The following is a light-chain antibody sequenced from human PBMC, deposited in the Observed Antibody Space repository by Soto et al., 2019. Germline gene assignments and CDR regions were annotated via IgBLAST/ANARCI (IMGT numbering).Light chain of an antibody. Sequence: QSALTQPRSVSGSPGQSVTISCTGTSSDVGGYTHVSWYQQHPGNAPKLMIYDVSKRPSGVPDRFSGSKSGNTASLTISGLQAEDEADYYCCSYAGRPYVFGTGTKVTVL. J-gene: IGLJ1*01. CDR2: DVS. CDR1: SSDVGGYTH. V-gene: IGLV2-11*01. CDR3: CSYAGRPYV.